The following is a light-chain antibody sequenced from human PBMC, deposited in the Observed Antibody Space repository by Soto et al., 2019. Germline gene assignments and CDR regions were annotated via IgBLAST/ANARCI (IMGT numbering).Light chain of an antibody. CDR1: QSVSSY. V-gene: IGKV3-11*01. CDR3: QQRSNWGFT. Sequence: EIVLTQSPATLSLSPGERATLSCRASQSVSSYLAWYQQKPGQAPRLLIYDASNRATGIPARFSGSGSGTDFTLTISSLEPEDFSVYYCQQRSNWGFTFGPRTKLDIK. J-gene: IGKJ3*01. CDR2: DAS.